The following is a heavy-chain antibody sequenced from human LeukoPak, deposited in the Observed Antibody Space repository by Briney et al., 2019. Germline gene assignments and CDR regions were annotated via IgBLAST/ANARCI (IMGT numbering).Heavy chain of an antibody. Sequence: ASVKVSCKASGDTFSGYYLHWVRQAPGQGLEWMGWINPNSGDTGYAQRFQGRVTMTRDTSMRTIYMEMYMELTGLRFDDTALYYCARWDGYSSSPDYWGQGTLVTVSS. CDR2: INPNSGDT. J-gene: IGHJ4*02. CDR3: ARWDGYSSSPDY. CDR1: GDTFSGYY. V-gene: IGHV1-2*02. D-gene: IGHD6-13*01.